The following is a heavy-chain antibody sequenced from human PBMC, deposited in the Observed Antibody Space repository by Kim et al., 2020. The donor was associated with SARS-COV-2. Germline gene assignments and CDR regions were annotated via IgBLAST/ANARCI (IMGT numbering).Heavy chain of an antibody. CDR1: GVSISSSNW. J-gene: IGHJ5*02. D-gene: IGHD3-10*01. CDR2: IHHSGST. CDR3: ARLLWFGESWFDP. Sequence: SETLSLTCAVSGVSISSSNWRSWVRPPPGKGLEWIGVIHHSGSTNYNPSPKSRVTISVEKSKNQFSLKLSSVTAADTAVYYCARLLWFGESWFDPWGQGTLVTVSS. V-gene: IGHV4-4*02.